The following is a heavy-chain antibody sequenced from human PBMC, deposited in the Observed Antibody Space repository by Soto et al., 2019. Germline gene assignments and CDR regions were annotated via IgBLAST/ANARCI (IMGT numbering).Heavy chain of an antibody. J-gene: IGHJ3*01. CDR1: GFTFSSYS. V-gene: IGHV3-48*01. CDR3: ARDYDYAFDV. CDR2: INWSGDVI. Sequence: EVQLVESGGGLVQPGESLRLSCAVSGFTFSSYSMNWVRQAPGKALEWISYINWSGDVIWYSDSVRGRFTISRDNAKNSRYLQMNSLRAEDTAVYYCARDYDYAFDVWGHGTKVNVSS. D-gene: IGHD5-12*01.